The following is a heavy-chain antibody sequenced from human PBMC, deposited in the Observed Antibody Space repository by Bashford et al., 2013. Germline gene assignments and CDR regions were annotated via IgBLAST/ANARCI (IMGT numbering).Heavy chain of an antibody. Sequence: SETLSLTCTVSGGSISSSSYYWGWIRQPPGKGLEWIGSIYYSGTTDYNPSLKSRVTISGDTSKNQFSLRLASVTAADTAVYYCARASVTSGSIYYFDSWGQGALVTVSS. CDR1: GGSISSSSYY. D-gene: IGHD3-10*01. CDR3: ARASVTSGSIYYFDS. V-gene: IGHV4-39*07. CDR2: IYYSGTT. J-gene: IGHJ4*02.